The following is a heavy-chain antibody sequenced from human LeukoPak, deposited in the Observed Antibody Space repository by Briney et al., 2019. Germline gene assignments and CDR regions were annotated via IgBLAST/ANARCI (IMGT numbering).Heavy chain of an antibody. J-gene: IGHJ4*02. D-gene: IGHD7-27*01. Sequence: GGSLRLSCVASGFTFSTYWMSWFRQAPGKGLEWVANIKQDGREEYYVNSVKGRFTISRDNAKNSLYLQMSSLRAEDTAFYYCARDNNWGFDFWGQGALVTVSS. CDR1: GFTFSTYW. CDR3: ARDNNWGFDF. CDR2: IKQDGREE. V-gene: IGHV3-7*01.